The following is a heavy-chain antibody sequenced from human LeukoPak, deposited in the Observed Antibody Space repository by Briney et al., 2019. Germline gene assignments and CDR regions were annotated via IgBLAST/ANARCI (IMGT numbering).Heavy chain of an antibody. CDR3: AKDITSSWYKGYFDY. CDR1: GFTFDDYA. CDR2: ISWNSGSI. D-gene: IGHD6-13*01. Sequence: GGSLRLSCAASGFTFDDYAMHWVRQAPGKGLEWVSGISWNSGSIGYADSVKGRFTISRDNAKNSLYLQMNSLRAEDTALYYCAKDITSSWYKGYFDYWGQGTLVTVSS. J-gene: IGHJ4*02. V-gene: IGHV3-9*01.